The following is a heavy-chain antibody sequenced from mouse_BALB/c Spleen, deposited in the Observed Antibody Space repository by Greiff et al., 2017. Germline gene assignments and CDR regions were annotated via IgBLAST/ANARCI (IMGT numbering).Heavy chain of an antibody. CDR2: IDPSDSET. V-gene: IGHV1-61*01. D-gene: IGHD2-1*01. CDR3: ARDYGNYYFYAMDY. J-gene: IGHJ4*01. Sequence: QVQLQQPGAELVRPGASVKLSCKASGYTFTSYWMNWVKQRPGQGLEWIGMIDPSDSETHYNQKFKDKAILTVDKSSSTAYMQLSSLTSEDSAVYYCARDYGNYYFYAMDYWGQGTSVTVSS. CDR1: GYTFTSYW.